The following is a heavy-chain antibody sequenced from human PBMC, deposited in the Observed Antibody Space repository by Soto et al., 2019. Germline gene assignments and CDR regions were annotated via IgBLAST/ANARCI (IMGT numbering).Heavy chain of an antibody. CDR1: GYTFTNYG. Sequence: GASVKVSCKASGYTFTNYGITRVRQAPGQGLEWMGWISAYNGDTNYAQKLQARVTMTTDTSTTTAYMELRGLTSDDTAVYYCARGFCSGEICYPNDFWGQGTLVTVSS. CDR3: ARGFCSGEICYPNDF. D-gene: IGHD2-15*01. V-gene: IGHV1-18*01. J-gene: IGHJ4*02. CDR2: ISAYNGDT.